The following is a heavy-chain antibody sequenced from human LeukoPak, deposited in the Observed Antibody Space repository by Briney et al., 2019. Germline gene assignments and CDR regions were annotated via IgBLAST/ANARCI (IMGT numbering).Heavy chain of an antibody. D-gene: IGHD2-2*01. CDR3: ARGNIVVVPAAIGIGRIDAFDI. J-gene: IGHJ3*02. V-gene: IGHV1-46*01. CDR1: GYTFTSHY. Sequence: ASVKVSCKASGYTFTSHYTHWVRQAPEQGLEWMGIISPSGGSTGYAQKFQGRVTITRNTSISTAYMELSSLRSEDTAVYYCARGNIVVVPAAIGIGRIDAFDIWGQGTMVTVSS. CDR2: ISPSGGST.